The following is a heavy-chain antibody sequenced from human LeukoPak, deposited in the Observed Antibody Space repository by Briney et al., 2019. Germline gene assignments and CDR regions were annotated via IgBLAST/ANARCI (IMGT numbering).Heavy chain of an antibody. V-gene: IGHV4-39*01. CDR3: ARLDDNSGYFH. Sequence: SETLSLTCTVSGGSISSSSYYWGWIRQPPGKGLEWIGSIYYIGSTYYNPSLKSRLTISGDTSKNQSSLKLSSVTAADTAVYYCARLDDNSGYFHWGQGTLVTVSS. J-gene: IGHJ4*02. CDR1: GGSISSSSYY. CDR2: IYYIGST. D-gene: IGHD3-22*01.